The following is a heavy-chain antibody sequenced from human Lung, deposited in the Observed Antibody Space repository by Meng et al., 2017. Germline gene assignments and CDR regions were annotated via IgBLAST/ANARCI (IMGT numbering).Heavy chain of an antibody. CDR3: VREREVGYGDLFDY. Sequence: GESLKISCAASGFTFSSYWMHWVRQAPGKGLVWVSRINSDGSSISYADSVKGRFTISRDNAKSTVYLQMNSLRAEDTAVYYCVREREVGYGDLFDYWGQGTRVTVSS. D-gene: IGHD4-17*01. V-gene: IGHV3-74*01. CDR2: INSDGSSI. CDR1: GFTFSSYW. J-gene: IGHJ4*02.